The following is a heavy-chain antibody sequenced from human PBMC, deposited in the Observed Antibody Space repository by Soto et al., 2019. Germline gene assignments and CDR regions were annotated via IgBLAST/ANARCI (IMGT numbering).Heavy chain of an antibody. CDR3: ARAETYYYDSSGYDY. V-gene: IGHV4-30-4*01. J-gene: IGHJ4*02. D-gene: IGHD3-22*01. Sequence: PSESLSLPCPVSGCSISSGDYYWSWIRQPPGKGLEWIGYIYYSGSTYYNPSLKSRVTISVDTSKNQFSLKLSSVTAADTAVYYCARAETYYYDSSGYDYWGQGTLVTVSS. CDR1: GCSISSGDYY. CDR2: IYYSGST.